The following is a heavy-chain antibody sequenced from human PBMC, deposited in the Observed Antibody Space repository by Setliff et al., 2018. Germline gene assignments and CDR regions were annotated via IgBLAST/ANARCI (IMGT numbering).Heavy chain of an antibody. J-gene: IGHJ4*02. CDR1: GYSISSGYY. Sequence: ASETLSLTCAVSGYSISSGYYWSWIRQPPGKGLEWIGEINHSGSTNYNPSLKSRVTISVDTSKNQFSLKLSSVTAADTAVYYCARVVPAAMYFDYWGQGTLVTVSS. D-gene: IGHD2-2*01. CDR2: INHSGST. CDR3: ARVVPAAMYFDY. V-gene: IGHV4-34*01.